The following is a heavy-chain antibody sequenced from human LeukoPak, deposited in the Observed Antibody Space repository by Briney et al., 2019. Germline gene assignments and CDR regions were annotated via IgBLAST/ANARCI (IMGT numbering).Heavy chain of an antibody. CDR2: IYSSGST. J-gene: IGHJ5*02. D-gene: IGHD2-15*01. V-gene: IGHV4-59*01. CDR3: AREGYCDRGTCNNWFDP. Sequence: KTSETLSLTCTVSGGSISSYYWSWIRQPPGKGLEWIGYIYSSGSTNYSPSFRSRVTMSVDTSENQFSLKLTSVTAADTAVYYCAREGYCDRGTCNNWFDPWGQGTLVTVSS. CDR1: GGSISSYY.